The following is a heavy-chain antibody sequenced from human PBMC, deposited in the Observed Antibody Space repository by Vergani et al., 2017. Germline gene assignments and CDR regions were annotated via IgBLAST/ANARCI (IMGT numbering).Heavy chain of an antibody. CDR3: ARADILTGYANWFDP. J-gene: IGHJ5*02. Sequence: QVQLVQSGAEVKKPGSSVKVSCKASGGTFSSLAISWVRQAPGQGLEWMGRIIPIFGTANYAQKFQGRVTITADESTSTAYMELSSLRSEDKAVYYWARADILTGYANWFDPWGQGTLVTVSS. CDR1: GGTFSSLA. CDR2: IIPIFGTA. V-gene: IGHV1-69*13. D-gene: IGHD3-9*01.